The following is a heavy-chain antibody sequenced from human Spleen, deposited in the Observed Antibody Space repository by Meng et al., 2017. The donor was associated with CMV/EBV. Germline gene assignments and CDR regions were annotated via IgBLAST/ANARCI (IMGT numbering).Heavy chain of an antibody. D-gene: IGHD5-18*01. V-gene: IGHV4-30-4*08. J-gene: IGHJ4*02. CDR3: ARHLRGYSWPKSD. CDR2: IYYSGSP. CDR1: GGSISGGDYY. Sequence: SETLSLTCTVPGGSISGGDYYYNWIRQPPGKGLEWIGYIYYSGSPSYNPSLRSRVAISVDTSKNQFSLRLNSVTATDTAVYYCARHLRGYSWPKSDWGQGTLVTVSS.